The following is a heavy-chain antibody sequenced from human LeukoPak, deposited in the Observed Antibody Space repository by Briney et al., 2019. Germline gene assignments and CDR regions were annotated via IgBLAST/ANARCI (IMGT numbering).Heavy chain of an antibody. CDR2: IYNSGST. V-gene: IGHV4-4*09. J-gene: IGHJ3*02. Sequence: SETLSLTCTVSGGSVSRYYWSWIRQPPGKGLEWIGYIYNSGSTSYSPSLKSRVTISVDTSKNQFSLKLSSVTAADTAVYYCAAITGTKSGALDIWGRGTMVTVSS. CDR1: GGSVSRYY. D-gene: IGHD1-7*01. CDR3: AAITGTKSGALDI.